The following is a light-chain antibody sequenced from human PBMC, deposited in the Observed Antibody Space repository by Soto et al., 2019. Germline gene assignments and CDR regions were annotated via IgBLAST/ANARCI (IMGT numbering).Light chain of an antibody. J-gene: IGKJ1*01. V-gene: IGKV3-20*01. CDR3: HQYGISPRS. CDR2: GVS. CDR1: QSITSNY. Sequence: EVVLTQSPGTLSLSLGERATLSCRASQSITSNYVAWYQQKPGQAPRLLIYGVSNRATGIPDRFSGSGYGTDFTLTISRRGPEDFAVYYCHQYGISPRSFGQGTKVEIK.